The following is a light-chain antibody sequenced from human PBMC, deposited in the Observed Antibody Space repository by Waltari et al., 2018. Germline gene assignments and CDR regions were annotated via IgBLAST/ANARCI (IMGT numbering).Light chain of an antibody. CDR1: KLGDKY. Sequence: SYELTQPPSVSVSPGQTASITCSGDKLGDKYACWYQQKPGQSPGLVIYQASNRPSGMPERFSGSNSGNTATLTISGTQAMDEADYYCQAWDSSTVVFGGGTKLTVL. CDR3: QAWDSSTVV. J-gene: IGLJ2*01. V-gene: IGLV3-1*01. CDR2: QAS.